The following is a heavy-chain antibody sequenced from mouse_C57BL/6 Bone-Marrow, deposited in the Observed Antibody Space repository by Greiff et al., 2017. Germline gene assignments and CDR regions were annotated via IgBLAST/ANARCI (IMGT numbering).Heavy chain of an antibody. Sequence: QVQLQQSGPELVKPGASVKISCKASGYAFSSSWMNWVKQRPGKGLEWIGRIYPGDGDTNYNGKFKGKATLTADKSSRTAYMDLSSLTSEDSAVYFCARSGQLSPCSFDYWGQGPTLTVSS. CDR1: GYAFSSSW. CDR3: ARSGQLSPCSFDY. CDR2: IYPGDGDT. J-gene: IGHJ2*01. V-gene: IGHV1-82*01. D-gene: IGHD3-2*02.